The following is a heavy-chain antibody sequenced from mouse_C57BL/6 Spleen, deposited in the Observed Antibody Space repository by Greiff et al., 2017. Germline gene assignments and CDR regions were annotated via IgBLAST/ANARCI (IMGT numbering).Heavy chain of an antibody. CDR1: GYTFTSYW. CDR3: ARGTIYDGSDY. J-gene: IGHJ2*01. Sequence: QVQLQQPGAELVKPGASVKLSCKASGYTFTSYWLHWVKQRPGRGLEWIGRIDPTSGGTKYNEKFKSKATLTVDKPSSTAYMQLSSLTSEDSAVYYCARGTIYDGSDYWGQGTTLTVSS. CDR2: IDPTSGGT. V-gene: IGHV1-72*01. D-gene: IGHD2-3*01.